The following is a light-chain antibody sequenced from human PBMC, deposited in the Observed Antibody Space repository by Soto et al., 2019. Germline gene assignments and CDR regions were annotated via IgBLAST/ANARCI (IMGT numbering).Light chain of an antibody. J-gene: IGKJ1*01. CDR1: QTISSW. V-gene: IGKV1-5*03. Sequence: DIQMTQSPSPLSGSVGDRVTITCRASQTISSWLAWYQQKTGKAPKLLIYKASTLKSGVPSRFSGSGSGTECTLTISSLQPDDFATYYCQHYNSYSEAFAQGTKVDI. CDR3: QHYNSYSEA. CDR2: KAS.